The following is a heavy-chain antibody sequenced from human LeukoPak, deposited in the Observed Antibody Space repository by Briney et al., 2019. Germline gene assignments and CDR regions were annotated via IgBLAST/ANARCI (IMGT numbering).Heavy chain of an antibody. D-gene: IGHD4-17*01. CDR2: INAGNGNT. Sequence: ASVKVSCKASGYTSTSYAMHWVRQAPGQRLEWMGWINAGNGNTKYSQKFQGRVTITRDTSASTAYMELSSLRSEDTAVYYCAREPTKTTVTTTGLQHWGQGTLVTVSS. CDR3: AREPTKTTVTTTGLQH. J-gene: IGHJ1*01. CDR1: GYTSTSYA. V-gene: IGHV1-3*01.